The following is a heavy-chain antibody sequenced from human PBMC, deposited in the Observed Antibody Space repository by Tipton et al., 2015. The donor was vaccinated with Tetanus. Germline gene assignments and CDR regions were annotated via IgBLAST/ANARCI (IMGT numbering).Heavy chain of an antibody. J-gene: IGHJ4*02. CDR2: VSSSGST. Sequence: TLSLTCTASGDSLRTGDRNWSWIRQPPGKGLEWLAYVSSSGSTNSDYFLKSRITISRDTSTNQYFLKLSSVTPADTAVYFCARANYNFSMKGPFDSWGQGSLVIVSS. V-gene: IGHV4-61*08. D-gene: IGHD3-3*01. CDR1: GDSLRTGDRN. CDR3: ARANYNFSMKGPFDS.